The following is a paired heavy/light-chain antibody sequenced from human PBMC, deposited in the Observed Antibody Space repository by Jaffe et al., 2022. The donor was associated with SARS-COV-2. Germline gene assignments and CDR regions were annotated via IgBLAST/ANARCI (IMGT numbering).Heavy chain of an antibody. CDR2: IYSGGSA. D-gene: IGHD6-13*01. CDR1: GFTVSSNY. CDR3: ARSITATAAGYLDS. V-gene: IGHV3-66*02. J-gene: IGHJ4*02. Sequence: EVQLVESGGGLVQPGGSLRLSCAASGFTVSSNYMSWVRQAPGKGLECVSVIYSGGSAYSADSVKGRFTISRDNSKNTLYLQMNSLRVEDTAVYYCARSITATAAGYLDSWGQGTLVTVSS.
Light chain of an antibody. V-gene: IGKV3-11*01. CDR3: QQRRNWLT. CDR2: DAS. J-gene: IGKJ4*01. Sequence: EIVLTQSPATLSLSPGERATLSCRASQSVSSFLAWYQQKPGQAPRLLISDASNRATGIPARFSGSGSGTDFTLTISSLEPEDSAVYYCQQRRNWLTFGGGTKVEIK. CDR1: QSVSSF.